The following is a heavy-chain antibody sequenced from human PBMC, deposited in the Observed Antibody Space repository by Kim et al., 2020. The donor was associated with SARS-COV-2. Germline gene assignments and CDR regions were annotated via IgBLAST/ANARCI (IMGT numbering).Heavy chain of an antibody. Sequence: YYNPSLKSRVTISVDTSNNPFSLKLSSVTAADTAVYYCARELRPYNWFDPWGQGTLVTVSS. V-gene: IGHV4-39*07. J-gene: IGHJ5*02. CDR3: ARELRPYNWFDP. D-gene: IGHD4-17*01.